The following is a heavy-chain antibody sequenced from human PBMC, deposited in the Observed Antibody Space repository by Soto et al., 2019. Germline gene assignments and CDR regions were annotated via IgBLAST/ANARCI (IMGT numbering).Heavy chain of an antibody. V-gene: IGHV3-23*01. J-gene: IGHJ4*02. CDR1: GFAFDTYA. D-gene: IGHD3-16*01. CDR3: GGDAGWAEEMFDY. Sequence: GGSLRLSCAASGFAFDTYAMNWGRQAPGKGLGWGSTINNDCTKTHYAGSVKGRFTIPRDNSRTTVFLQINSLRAEDTGLYFWGGDAGWAEEMFDYLGQGTQVTVSS. CDR2: INNDCTKT.